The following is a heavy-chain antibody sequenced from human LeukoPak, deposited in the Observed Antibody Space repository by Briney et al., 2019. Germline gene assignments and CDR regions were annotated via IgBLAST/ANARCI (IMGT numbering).Heavy chain of an antibody. D-gene: IGHD3-10*01. CDR2: IKNDGSAK. CDR1: GFSFTNYW. J-gene: IGHJ4*02. CDR3: ARAPGHDSHDSVSQFDC. Sequence: GGSLRLSCVASGFSFTNYWMSWVRQAPGKGLEGVANIKNDGSAKYYVESVKGRFTISRDNAKNSLYLLMNSLRAEDTAVYYCARAPGHDSHDSVSQFDCWGQGTLVTVSS. V-gene: IGHV3-7*01.